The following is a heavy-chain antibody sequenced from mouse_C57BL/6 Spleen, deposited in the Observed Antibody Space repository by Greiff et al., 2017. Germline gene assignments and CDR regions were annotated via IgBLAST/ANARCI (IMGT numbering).Heavy chain of an antibody. D-gene: IGHD2-4*01. CDR3: ARSDYDYDPLDY. Sequence: QVQLQQPGTELVKPGASVKLSCKASGYTFTSYWMHWVKQRPGHGLEWIGNINPSNGGTNYNEKFKSKDTLTVAKSSSTAYMQLSSLTSEDSAVYYCARSDYDYDPLDYWGQGTTLTVSS. J-gene: IGHJ2*01. CDR1: GYTFTSYW. V-gene: IGHV1-53*01. CDR2: INPSNGGT.